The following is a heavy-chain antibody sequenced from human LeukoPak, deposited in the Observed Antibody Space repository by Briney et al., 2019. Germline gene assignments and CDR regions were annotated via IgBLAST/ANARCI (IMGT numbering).Heavy chain of an antibody. D-gene: IGHD3-22*01. V-gene: IGHV3-11*01. CDR2: IRGSGGDS. Sequence: GGSLRLSCAASGFTFSDYDMSWIRQAPGKGLEWVAYIRGSGGDSYHTDSVKGRFTISRDNAKTSVYLQMNSLRAEDTAVYYCARTPSSGYYYRDAFDIWGQGTMVTVSP. CDR1: GFTFSDYD. J-gene: IGHJ3*02. CDR3: ARTPSSGYYYRDAFDI.